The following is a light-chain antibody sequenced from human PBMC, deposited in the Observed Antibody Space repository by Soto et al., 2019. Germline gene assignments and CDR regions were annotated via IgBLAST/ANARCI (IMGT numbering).Light chain of an antibody. CDR3: SSYTSSSTLYV. J-gene: IGLJ1*01. Sequence: QSVLAQPASVSGSPGQSITISCTGTSSDVGTYDYVSWYQQHPGKAPKLIIYEVTNRPSGVSNRFAGSKSANTAYLTISGLQAEDAADYYCSSYTSSSTLYVFGTGTKVTVL. CDR2: EVT. V-gene: IGLV2-14*01. CDR1: SSDVGTYDY.